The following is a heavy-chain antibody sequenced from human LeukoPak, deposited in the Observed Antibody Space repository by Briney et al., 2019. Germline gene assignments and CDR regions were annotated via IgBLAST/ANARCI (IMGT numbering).Heavy chain of an antibody. V-gene: IGHV4-4*07. CDR2: IYTSGST. CDR3: ARNANSRGYSGYATYYYYYYMDV. Sequence: SETLSLTCTVSGGSISSYYWSWIRQPAGKGLEWIGRIYTSGSTNYNPSLKSRVAMSVDTSKNQFSLKLSSVAAADTAVYYCARNANSRGYSGYATYYYYYYMDVWGKGTTVTVSS. D-gene: IGHD5-12*01. CDR1: GGSISSYY. J-gene: IGHJ6*03.